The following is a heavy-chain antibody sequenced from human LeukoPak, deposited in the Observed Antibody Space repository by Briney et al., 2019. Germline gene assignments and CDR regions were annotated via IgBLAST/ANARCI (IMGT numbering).Heavy chain of an antibody. D-gene: IGHD3-10*01. CDR2: INSAGSRT. Sequence: GGSLRLSCAASGFTFSNYWMHWVRQAPGKGLVWVSHINSAGSRTTHADSVEGRFIISRDNDKNMLYLQMNSLRAEDTAVYYCAKDLGGGPNYYGSGSYYNPRKYYYYYGMDVWGQGTTVTVSS. CDR3: AKDLGGGPNYYGSGSYYNPRKYYYYYGMDV. CDR1: GFTFSNYW. V-gene: IGHV3-74*01. J-gene: IGHJ6*02.